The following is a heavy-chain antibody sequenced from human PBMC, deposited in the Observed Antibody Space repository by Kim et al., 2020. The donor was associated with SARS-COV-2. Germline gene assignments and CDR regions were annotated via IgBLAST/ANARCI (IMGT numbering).Heavy chain of an antibody. CDR1: GGSISSYY. CDR3: ARGGGYDPYNWFDP. Sequence: SETLSLTCTVSGGSISSYYWSWIRQPPGKGLEWIGYIYYSGSTNYNPSLKSRVTISVDTSKNQFSLKLSSVTAADTAVYYCARGGGYDPYNWFDPWGQGTLVTVSS. CDR2: IYYSGST. V-gene: IGHV4-59*01. J-gene: IGHJ5*02. D-gene: IGHD5-12*01.